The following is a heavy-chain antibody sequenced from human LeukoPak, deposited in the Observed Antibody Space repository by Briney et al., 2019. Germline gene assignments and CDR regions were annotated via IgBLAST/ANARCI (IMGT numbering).Heavy chain of an antibody. CDR1: GYSISSGYY. Sequence: SETLSLTCTVSGYSISSGYYWGWIRPPPGKGLEWIGSIYHSGSTYYNPSLKSRVTISVDTSKNQFSLKLSSVTAADTAVYYCARSSTTAEVDYWGQGTLVTVSS. J-gene: IGHJ4*02. D-gene: IGHD1-14*01. V-gene: IGHV4-38-2*02. CDR3: ARSSTTAEVDY. CDR2: IYHSGST.